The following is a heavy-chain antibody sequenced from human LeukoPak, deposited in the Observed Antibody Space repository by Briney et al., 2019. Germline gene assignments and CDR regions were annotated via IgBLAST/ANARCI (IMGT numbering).Heavy chain of an antibody. Sequence: GGSLRLSCAASRFTFSSYSMNWVSQAPGKGLEWVSYISSSSSTIYFADSVKGRFTISRDNAKNSLYLQMNSLRAEDTAVYYCARGTGRGYSYGYYGAFDIWGQGTMVTVSS. J-gene: IGHJ3*02. CDR2: ISSSSSTI. CDR3: ARGTGRGYSYGYYGAFDI. V-gene: IGHV3-48*01. CDR1: RFTFSSYS. D-gene: IGHD5-18*01.